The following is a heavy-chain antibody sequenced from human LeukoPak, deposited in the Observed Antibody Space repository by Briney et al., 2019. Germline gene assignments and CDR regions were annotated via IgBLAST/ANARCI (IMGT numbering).Heavy chain of an antibody. CDR3: TNLPPR. CDR2: IYSDRST. Sequence: GGSLRLSCAASGFTGSSNYMTWVRQAPGNGLEWGSVIYSDRSTFYADSVKGRFTISRDNSKNTLYLQMDSLRPEDTAVYYCTNLPPRWGQGTLVTVSS. CDR1: GFTGSSNY. J-gene: IGHJ4*02. V-gene: IGHV3-66*02.